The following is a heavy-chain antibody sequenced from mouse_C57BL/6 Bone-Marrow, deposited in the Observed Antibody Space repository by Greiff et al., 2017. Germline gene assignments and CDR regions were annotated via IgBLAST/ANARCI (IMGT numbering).Heavy chain of an antibody. D-gene: IGHD1-1*01. CDR2: SRNKANDYTT. V-gene: IGHV7-1*01. CDR3: ARDAGYYGSSSTWFAY. CDR1: GFTFSDFY. Sequence: EVQVVESGGGLVQSGRSLRLSCATSGFTFSDFYMEWVRQAPGKGLEWIAASRNKANDYTTEYSASVKGRFIVSRDTSQSILYLQMNALRAEDTAIYYCARDAGYYGSSSTWFAYWGQGTLVTVSA. J-gene: IGHJ3*01.